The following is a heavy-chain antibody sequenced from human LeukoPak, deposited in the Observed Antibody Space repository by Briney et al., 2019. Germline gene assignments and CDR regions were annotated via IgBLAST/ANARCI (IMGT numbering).Heavy chain of an antibody. J-gene: IGHJ4*02. CDR1: GGSISSYY. Sequence: SETLSLTCTVSGGSISSYYWSWIRQPPGKGLEWIGYIYYSGSINYNPSLKSRVTISVDTSKNQFSLKLSSVTAADTAVYYCARGHPAMAHFDYWGQGTLVTVSS. CDR2: IYYSGSI. D-gene: IGHD5-18*01. CDR3: ARGHPAMAHFDY. V-gene: IGHV4-59*08.